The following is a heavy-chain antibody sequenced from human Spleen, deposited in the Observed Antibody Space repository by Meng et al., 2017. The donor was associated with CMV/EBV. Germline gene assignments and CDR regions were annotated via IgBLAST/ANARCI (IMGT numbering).Heavy chain of an antibody. D-gene: IGHD1-26*01. Sequence: GGSLRLSSAASGFTFSSYSVNWVRQAPGKGLEWVSFIYGSGSSTYYGDSVKGRFTFSRDNSRNRLYLQMNSLRAEDTAVYYCAGSGSYYREFGYWGRGTRVTVSS. CDR2: IYGSGSST. CDR3: AGSGSYYREFGY. J-gene: IGHJ4*02. V-gene: IGHV3-23*03. CDR1: GFTFSSYS.